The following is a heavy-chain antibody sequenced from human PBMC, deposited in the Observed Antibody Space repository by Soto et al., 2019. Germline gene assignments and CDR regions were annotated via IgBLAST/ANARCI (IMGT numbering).Heavy chain of an antibody. CDR1: GFTFSSYA. V-gene: IGHV3-23*01. CDR2: ISGSGGST. J-gene: IGHJ4*02. CDR3: AKDGYYYGSGSYPDY. D-gene: IGHD3-10*01. Sequence: SLRLSCAASGFTFSSYAMSWVRQAAGKGLEWVSAISGSGGSTYYADSVKGRFTISRDNSKNTLYLQMNSLRAEDTAVYYCAKDGYYYGSGSYPDYWGQGTLVTVSS.